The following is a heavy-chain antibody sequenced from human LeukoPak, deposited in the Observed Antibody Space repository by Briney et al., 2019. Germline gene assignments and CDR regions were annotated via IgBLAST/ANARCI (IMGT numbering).Heavy chain of an antibody. CDR1: GGSISSYY. CDR3: AGTYYYDSSGYSKWVY. CDR2: IYTSGST. Sequence: SETLSLTCTVSGGSISSYYWSWIRQPAGKGLEWIGRIYTSGSTNYNPSLKSRVTMSVDTSKNQFSLKLSSVTAADTAVYYCAGTYYYDSSGYSKWVYWGQGTLVTVSS. V-gene: IGHV4-4*07. J-gene: IGHJ4*02. D-gene: IGHD3-22*01.